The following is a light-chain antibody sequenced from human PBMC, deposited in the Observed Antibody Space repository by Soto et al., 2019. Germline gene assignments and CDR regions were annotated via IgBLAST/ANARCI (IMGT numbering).Light chain of an antibody. CDR2: DTS. Sequence: EVVMTQSPATLSVSPGERATLSCRASETVATNLAWYQHKPGQTPRLLIYDTSTRATGVPARFSGSRSGPEFTLTINSLQSEDFAIYYCQPYNNWPLTFGGGTKVDIK. V-gene: IGKV3-15*01. CDR3: QPYNNWPLT. CDR1: ETVATN. J-gene: IGKJ4*01.